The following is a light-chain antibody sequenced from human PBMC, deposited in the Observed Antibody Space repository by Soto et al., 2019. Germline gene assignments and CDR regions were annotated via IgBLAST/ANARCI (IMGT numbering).Light chain of an antibody. CDR2: EVS. Sequence: DVVLTQSPVSLPVIPGQPASISCRSSQVLLHSNGYTYLNWFHQRPGQSPRRLIYEVSKRDSGVPDRFSGRGSGTGFTLTISWVEAEDVGLYYRLQGTYWHVTFGVGSKVEMK. V-gene: IGKV2-30*02. CDR1: QVLLHSNGYTY. CDR3: LQGTYWHVT. J-gene: IGKJ4*01.